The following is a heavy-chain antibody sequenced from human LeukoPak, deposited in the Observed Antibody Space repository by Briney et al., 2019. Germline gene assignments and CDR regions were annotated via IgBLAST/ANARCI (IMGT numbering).Heavy chain of an antibody. CDR3: ARADYGDYEVDY. Sequence: SGTLSLTCAVSGGSISSSNWWSWVRQPPGKGLEWIGEIYQSESTNYNPSLKSRVTISVDKSKNQFSLKLSSVTAADTAVYYCARADYGDYEVDYWGQGTLVTVSS. V-gene: IGHV4-4*02. CDR1: GGSISSSNW. J-gene: IGHJ4*02. D-gene: IGHD4-17*01. CDR2: IYQSEST.